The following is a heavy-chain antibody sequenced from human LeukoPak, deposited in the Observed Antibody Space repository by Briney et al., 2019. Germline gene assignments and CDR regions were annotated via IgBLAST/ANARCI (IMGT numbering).Heavy chain of an antibody. CDR3: ARVGYSYLPDY. D-gene: IGHD5-18*01. Sequence: GGSLRLSCAASVFTFISYWMHWGRQAPGKGLVWVSRISSDGSSTNYADSVKGRFTISRDNAKNTPYLQMNSLRAEDTAVYYCARVGYSYLPDYWGQGSLVTVSS. V-gene: IGHV3-74*01. CDR2: ISSDGSST. CDR1: VFTFISYW. J-gene: IGHJ4*02.